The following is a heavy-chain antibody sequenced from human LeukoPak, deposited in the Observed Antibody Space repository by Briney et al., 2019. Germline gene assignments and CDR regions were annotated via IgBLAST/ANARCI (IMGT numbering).Heavy chain of an antibody. CDR1: GFTFSSYS. Sequence: GGSLRLSCAASGFTFSSYSMNWVRQAPGKGLEWVSYISSSGNTIDYADSVKGRFTISRDNAKNSLYLQMVSLRAEDTAVYYCARLRRYSYGYGDYWGQGTLVTVSP. CDR3: ARLRRYSYGYGDY. CDR2: ISSSGNTI. D-gene: IGHD5-18*01. J-gene: IGHJ4*02. V-gene: IGHV3-48*04.